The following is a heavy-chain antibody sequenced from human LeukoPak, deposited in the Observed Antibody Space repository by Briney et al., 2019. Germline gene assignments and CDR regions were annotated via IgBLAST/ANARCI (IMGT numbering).Heavy chain of an antibody. J-gene: IGHJ6*02. Sequence: GGSLRLSCAASGSTFNYAWMSWVRQVPGKGLEWVGQTVSEIDGGTTDYAAPVKGRFTISRDDSKSTLYLQMNSLKIEDTAVYYCTTDEDWNYARKDVWGQGATVIVS. D-gene: IGHD1-7*01. CDR3: TTDEDWNYARKDV. CDR2: TVSEIDGGTT. V-gene: IGHV3-15*04. CDR1: GSTFNYAW.